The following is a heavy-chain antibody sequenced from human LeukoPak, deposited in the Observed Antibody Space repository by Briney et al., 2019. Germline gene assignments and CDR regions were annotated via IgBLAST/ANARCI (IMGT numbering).Heavy chain of an antibody. CDR2: ISWNSGSI. J-gene: IGHJ4*02. CDR3: AKDNRRHYTSGPNPDSLH. V-gene: IGHV3-9*01. Sequence: GGSLRLSCAVSGFTFNIYAMSWVRQAPGEGLEWVSGISWNSGSIDYADSVKGRFTISRDNAKNSLYLQMNSLRVEDTAFYYCAKDNRRHYTSGPNPDSLHWGQGALVTVSS. D-gene: IGHD6-19*01. CDR1: GFTFNIYA.